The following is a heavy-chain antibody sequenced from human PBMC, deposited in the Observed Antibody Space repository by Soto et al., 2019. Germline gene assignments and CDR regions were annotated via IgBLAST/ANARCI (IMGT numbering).Heavy chain of an antibody. V-gene: IGHV6-1*01. CDR1: GDSVSSNSAA. Sequence: SQTLSLTCVISGDSVSSNSAAWNWIRQSPSRGIEWLGRTYYRSRWYNDYAVSVRSRITVNADTSKNQFSLHLNSVTPEDTAVYYGAGATSLQWYYKEVWDKETTVTVAS. CDR2: TYYRSRWYN. CDR3: AGATSLQWYYKEV. J-gene: IGHJ6*03. D-gene: IGHD6-19*01.